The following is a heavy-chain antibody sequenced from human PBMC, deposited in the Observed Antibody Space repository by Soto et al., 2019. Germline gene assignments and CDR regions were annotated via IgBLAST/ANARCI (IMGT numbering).Heavy chain of an antibody. D-gene: IGHD3-22*01. CDR3: ARRLYYDSSGFEGGGMDV. CDR2: IYYSGST. Sequence: SETLSLTCTVSGGSISSSSYYWGWIRQPPGKGLEWIGSIYYSGSTYYKQSLKSRVTISVDTSKNQFSLKLSSVTAADTSVYYCARRLYYDSSGFEGGGMDVWGQGTTVTVS. J-gene: IGHJ6*02. V-gene: IGHV4-39*01. CDR1: GGSISSSSYY.